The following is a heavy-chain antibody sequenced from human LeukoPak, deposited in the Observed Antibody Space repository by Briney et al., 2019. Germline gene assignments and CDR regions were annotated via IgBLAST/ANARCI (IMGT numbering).Heavy chain of an antibody. CDR3: ARDEGYDSRGYYFRD. V-gene: IGHV4-59*01. J-gene: IGHJ4*02. D-gene: IGHD3-22*01. Sequence: PSETLSLTCTVSGGSIDYYYWSWIRQPPGKGLEWIGFIYYSGSTNYDPTLKSRATISLDTSKNQFSLKLSSVTAADTAVYYCARDEGYDSRGYYFRDWGQGTLVTVSS. CDR2: IYYSGST. CDR1: GGSIDYYY.